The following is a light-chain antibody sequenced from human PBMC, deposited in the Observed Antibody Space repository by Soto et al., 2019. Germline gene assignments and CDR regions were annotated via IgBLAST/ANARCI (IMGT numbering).Light chain of an antibody. Sequence: IRMTQSPSSLSASVGDRVTMSCRASQGIRNDLAWYQQKAGKAPKLLIFASSNLQSGVPSRFSGSGSGTDVTLTISLLQPEDFATYYCLQFYNFAWTFGQGTNVEMK. CDR2: ASS. J-gene: IGKJ1*01. CDR3: LQFYNFAWT. V-gene: IGKV1-6*01. CDR1: QGIRND.